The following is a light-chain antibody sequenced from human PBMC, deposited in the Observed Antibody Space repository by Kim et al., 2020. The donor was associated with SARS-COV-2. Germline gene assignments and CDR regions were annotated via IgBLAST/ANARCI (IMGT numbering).Light chain of an antibody. Sequence: SVALGQTARITCGGNNIGTKNVHGFQQKPGQAPVLVICGDSNRPPGIPERFSGSNSGNTATLTISRAQPGDEADYYCQVWDSSTGVFGGGTQLTVL. CDR1: NIGTKN. CDR2: GDS. J-gene: IGLJ3*02. V-gene: IGLV3-9*01. CDR3: QVWDSSTGV.